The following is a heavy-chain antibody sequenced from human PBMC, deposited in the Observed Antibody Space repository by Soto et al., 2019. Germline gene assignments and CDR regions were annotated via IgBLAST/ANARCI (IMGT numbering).Heavy chain of an antibody. J-gene: IGHJ4*02. Sequence: QVQLVESGGGVVQPGRSLRLSCAASGFMFNTYGMHWVRQAPGKGLEWVAVIWYDGSNRYYVDSVKGRFTISRDNSKNTLYLQMNSLRAEDTAVYYCARDGGNWNGEDYWGQGTLVTVSS. CDR3: ARDGGNWNGEDY. V-gene: IGHV3-33*01. D-gene: IGHD1-1*01. CDR2: IWYDGSNR. CDR1: GFMFNTYG.